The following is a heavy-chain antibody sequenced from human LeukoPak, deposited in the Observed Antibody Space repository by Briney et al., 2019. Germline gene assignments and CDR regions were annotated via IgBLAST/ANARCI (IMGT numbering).Heavy chain of an antibody. V-gene: IGHV4-61*02. CDR3: ARARDIVVVPAALDI. Sequence: PSETLSLTCTVSGGSISSGSYYWSWIRQPAGKGLEWIGRIYTSGSTNYNPSLKSRVTISVDTSKNQFSLELSSVTAADTAVYYCARARDIVVVPAALDIWGQGTMVTVSP. D-gene: IGHD2-2*01. J-gene: IGHJ3*02. CDR2: IYTSGST. CDR1: GGSISSGSYY.